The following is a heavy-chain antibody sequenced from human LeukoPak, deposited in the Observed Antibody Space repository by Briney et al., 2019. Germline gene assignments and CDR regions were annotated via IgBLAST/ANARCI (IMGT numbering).Heavy chain of an antibody. V-gene: IGHV3-21*01. D-gene: IGHD2-2*01. CDR2: ISSSSSYI. CDR1: GFTFSSYS. Sequence: GGSLRLSCAASGFTFSSYSMNWVRQAPGKGLEWVSSISSSSSYIYYADSVKGRFTIPRDNAKNSLYLQMNSLRAEDTAVYYCANKVYCSTTSCYHAGYWGQGTLVTVSS. CDR3: ANKVYCSTTSCYHAGY. J-gene: IGHJ4*02.